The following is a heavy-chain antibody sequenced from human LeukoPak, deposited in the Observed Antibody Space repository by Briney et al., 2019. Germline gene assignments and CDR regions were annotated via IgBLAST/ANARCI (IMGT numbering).Heavy chain of an antibody. D-gene: IGHD6-19*01. CDR2: IYYSGST. Sequence: SETPSLTCTVSGGSISSYYWSWIRQPPGKGLEWIGYIYYSGSTNYNPSLKSRVTISVDTSKNQFSLKLSSVTAADTAVYNCARMDSSGWYRVDYWGQGTLVTVSS. J-gene: IGHJ4*02. CDR1: GGSISSYY. V-gene: IGHV4-59*01. CDR3: ARMDSSGWYRVDY.